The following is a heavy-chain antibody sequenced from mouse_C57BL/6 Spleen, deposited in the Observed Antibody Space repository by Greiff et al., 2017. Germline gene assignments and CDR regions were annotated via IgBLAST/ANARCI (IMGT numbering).Heavy chain of an antibody. CDR2: ISSGSSTI. Sequence: DVMLVESGGGLVKPGGSLKLSCAASGFTFSDYGMHWVRQDPEKGLEWVAYISSGSSTIYYADTVKGRFTISRDNAKNTLFLQMTSLRSEDTAMYYCARSPFDYWGQGTTLTVSS. CDR3: ARSPFDY. CDR1: GFTFSDYG. V-gene: IGHV5-17*01. J-gene: IGHJ2*01.